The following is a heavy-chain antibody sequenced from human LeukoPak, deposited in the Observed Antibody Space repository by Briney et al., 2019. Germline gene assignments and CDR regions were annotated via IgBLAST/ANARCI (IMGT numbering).Heavy chain of an antibody. CDR1: GGSISSGYSY. CDR3: ARGHCRTNNCPHDSSWPFDP. V-gene: IGHV4-61*09. D-gene: IGHD6-13*01. J-gene: IGHJ5*02. Sequence: SKTLSLTCTVSGGSISSGYSYWTWVRQPAGKGLEWMGHIYTSGKIDYNPSLESRVTISVDTSKNQFSLRLNSVTAADTAVYYCARGHCRTNNCPHDSSWPFDPWGQGTLVTVSS. CDR2: IYTSGKI.